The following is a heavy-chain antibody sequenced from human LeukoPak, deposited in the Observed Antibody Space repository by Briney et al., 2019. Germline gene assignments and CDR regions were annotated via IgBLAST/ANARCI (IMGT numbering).Heavy chain of an antibody. Sequence: PGGSLKLSCAASGLTFTGFTLHWVRQASGKGLEWVGRIRSKANSYATAYAASVKGRFTISRDDSKNTAYLQINSLQTEDTAVYYCSSTLSGSYSFDYWGQGTLVTVSS. J-gene: IGHJ4*02. D-gene: IGHD1-26*01. CDR1: GLTFTGFT. CDR2: IRSKANSYAT. CDR3: SSTLSGSYSFDY. V-gene: IGHV3-73*01.